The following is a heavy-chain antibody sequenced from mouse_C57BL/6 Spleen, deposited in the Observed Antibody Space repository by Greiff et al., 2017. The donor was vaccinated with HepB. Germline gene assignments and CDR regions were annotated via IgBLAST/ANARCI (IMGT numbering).Heavy chain of an antibody. J-gene: IGHJ2*01. CDR3: ARAPHIYFDY. CDR2: IYPGDGDI. CDR1: GYAFSSSW. D-gene: IGHD6-1*01. V-gene: IGHV1-82*01. Sequence: QVQLQQSGPELVKPGASVKISCKASGYAFSSSWMNWVKQRPGKGLEWIGRIYPGDGDINYNGKFKGKATLTADKSSSTAYMQLSSLTSEDSAVYFCARAPHIYFDYWGQGTTLTVSS.